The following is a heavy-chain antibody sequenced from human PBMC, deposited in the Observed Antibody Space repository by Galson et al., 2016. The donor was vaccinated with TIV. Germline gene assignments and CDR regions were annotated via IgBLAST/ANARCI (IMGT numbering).Heavy chain of an antibody. CDR3: AKYVITIPVAGFDY. J-gene: IGHJ4*02. D-gene: IGHD6-13*01. CDR2: IGPGNDV. CDR1: GFAFSTYA. V-gene: IGHV3-23*01. Sequence: RLSCAASGFAFSTYAMNWVRQPPGKGLEWVSTIGPGNDVHYADSVNGRFTISRDNSKSTLFLQMNSLRAEDTAVYYCAKYVITIPVAGFDYWGQGALVTVSS.